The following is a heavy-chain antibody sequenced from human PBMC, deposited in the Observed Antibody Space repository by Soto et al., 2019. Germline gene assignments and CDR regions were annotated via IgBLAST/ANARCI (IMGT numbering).Heavy chain of an antibody. Sequence: QVQLVESGGGVVQPGRSLRLSCAASGFTFSSYAMHWVRQAPGKGLEWVAVISYDGSNKYYADSGKGRFTISRDNSKNTLYLQMNSLRAEDTAVYYCASDPPLSPYSSSWYSFPPHYGMDVWGQGTTVTVSS. CDR1: GFTFSSYA. J-gene: IGHJ6*02. V-gene: IGHV3-30-3*01. D-gene: IGHD6-13*01. CDR2: ISYDGSNK. CDR3: ASDPPLSPYSSSWYSFPPHYGMDV.